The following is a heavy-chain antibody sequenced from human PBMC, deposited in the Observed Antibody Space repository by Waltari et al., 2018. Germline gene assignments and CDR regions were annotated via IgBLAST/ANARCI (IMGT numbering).Heavy chain of an antibody. V-gene: IGHV3-53*01. CDR3: ARGDYGDYLALGY. Sequence: EVQLVESGGGLIQPGGSLRLSCAASGFTVSSNYMSWVRQAPGKGLAWVSVIDSGGRTYYADSVKGLFTISRDNSKNTLYLQMKSLRAEDTAVYYCARGDYGDYLALGYWGQGTLVTVSS. D-gene: IGHD4-17*01. CDR2: IDSGGRT. J-gene: IGHJ4*02. CDR1: GFTVSSNY.